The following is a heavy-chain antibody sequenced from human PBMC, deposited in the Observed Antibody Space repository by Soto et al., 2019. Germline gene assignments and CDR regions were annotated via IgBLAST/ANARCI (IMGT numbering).Heavy chain of an antibody. CDR2: ISAYNGNT. D-gene: IGHD5-18*01. Sequence: ASVKVSCKASGYTFTSYGISWVLQAPGQGLEWMGWISAYNGNTNYAQKLQGRVTMTTDTSTSTAYMELRSLRSDDTAVYYCARFRLVDTAMVYYYYYGMDVWGQGTTVTVSS. V-gene: IGHV1-18*04. J-gene: IGHJ6*02. CDR1: GYTFTSYG. CDR3: ARFRLVDTAMVYYYYYGMDV.